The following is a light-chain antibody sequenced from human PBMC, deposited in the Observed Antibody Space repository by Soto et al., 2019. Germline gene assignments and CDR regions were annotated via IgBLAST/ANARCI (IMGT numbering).Light chain of an antibody. CDR1: QSISRC. V-gene: IGKV1-5*01. CDR2: AAS. CDR3: QRYNNIALT. J-gene: IGKJ1*01. Sequence: DIEMTQSPSTLSASVGERATISCRASQSISRCLAWYQQRPGKAPNLLIYAASTMQSGVPSRFSGSRSGTEFTLTISCLQSEDFATYYCQRYNNIALTFGQGTKVDI.